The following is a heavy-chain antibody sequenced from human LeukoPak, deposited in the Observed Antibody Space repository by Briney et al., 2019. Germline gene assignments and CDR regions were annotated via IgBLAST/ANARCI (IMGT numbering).Heavy chain of an antibody. V-gene: IGHV4-30-2*05. J-gene: IGHJ4*02. D-gene: IGHD5-18*01. CDR2: IYYSGST. CDR1: GGSISSGGYS. Sequence: SETLSLTCAVSGGSISSGGYSWSWIRQPPGKGLEWIGYIYYSGSTYYNPSLKSRVTISVDTSKNQFSLKLSSVTAADTAVYYCARVPDTALNYYFDYWGQGTLVTVSS. CDR3: ARVPDTALNYYFDY.